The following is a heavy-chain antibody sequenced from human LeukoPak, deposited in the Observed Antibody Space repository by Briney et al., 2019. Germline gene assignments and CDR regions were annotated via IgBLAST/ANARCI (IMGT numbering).Heavy chain of an antibody. J-gene: IGHJ4*02. CDR1: GGSFSGYY. V-gene: IGHV4-34*01. CDR2: INHSGST. D-gene: IGHD1-7*01. CDR3: ARVRGSGGNYKFDY. Sequence: SETLSLTCAVYGGSFSGYYWSWIRQPPGKGLEWIGEINHSGSTNYNPSLKSRVTISVDTSKNQFSLKLSSVTAADTAVYYCARVRGSGGNYKFDYWGQGTLVTVSS.